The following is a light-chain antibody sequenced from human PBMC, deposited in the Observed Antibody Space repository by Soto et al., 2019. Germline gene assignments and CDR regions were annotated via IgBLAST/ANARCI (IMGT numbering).Light chain of an antibody. CDR3: CSFDGGTNLV. Sequence: QSALIQPPSASGSPGQSVTISCTGTRRDIGGYDFVSWYQQHPGKAPKLMISEVSKRPSGVPDRFSGSKSGNTASLTISGLQHDDEADYSCCSFDGGTNLVFGTGTKVTVL. CDR2: EVS. CDR1: RRDIGGYDF. V-gene: IGLV2-8*01. J-gene: IGLJ1*01.